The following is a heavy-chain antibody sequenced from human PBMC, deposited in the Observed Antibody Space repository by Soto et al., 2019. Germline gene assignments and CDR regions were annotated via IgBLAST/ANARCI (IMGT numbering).Heavy chain of an antibody. J-gene: IGHJ4*02. Sequence: QVQLQESGPGLVKPSETLSLTCTVSGGSVSSYYWSWIRQPPGKGLDWIGYMSYSGSTNYNPSLKSRVTISVDRSKNQFSLKLSSVTAADTAVYYCVRHGVEPGYSGYDQQYYFDYWGQGTLVTVSS. D-gene: IGHD5-12*01. CDR1: GGSVSSYY. V-gene: IGHV4-59*08. CDR2: MSYSGST. CDR3: VRHGVEPGYSGYDQQYYFDY.